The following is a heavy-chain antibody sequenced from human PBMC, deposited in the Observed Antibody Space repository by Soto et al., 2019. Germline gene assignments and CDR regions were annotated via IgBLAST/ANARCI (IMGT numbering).Heavy chain of an antibody. CDR2: ISYDGSNK. CDR3: ASRYDSSSWIDY. J-gene: IGHJ4*02. Sequence: GGSLRLSCAASGSSFSSYGMQWVRQAPGKGLEWVAVISYDGSNKYYADSVKDRFTISRDNSKKTLYLQMNSLRAEDTAVYYCASRYDSSSWIDYWGQRTLVTVSS. CDR1: GSSFSSYG. D-gene: IGHD6-13*01. V-gene: IGHV3-30*03.